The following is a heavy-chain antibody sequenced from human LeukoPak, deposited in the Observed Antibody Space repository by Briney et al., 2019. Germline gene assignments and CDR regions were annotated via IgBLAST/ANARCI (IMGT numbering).Heavy chain of an antibody. V-gene: IGHV4-59*01. J-gene: IGHJ4*02. D-gene: IGHD5-24*01. CDR2: IYYIGST. Sequence: SETLSLTCTVSGGSISSYYWNWVRQSPGKGLEWIGYIYYIGSTNYNPSLKSRVTMSVDKSNNQLSLKSATVTATNSAVDYFPSAGDGNNRLDYFDFWGKGTLVSVS. CDR3: PSAGDGNNRLDYFDF. CDR1: GGSISSYY.